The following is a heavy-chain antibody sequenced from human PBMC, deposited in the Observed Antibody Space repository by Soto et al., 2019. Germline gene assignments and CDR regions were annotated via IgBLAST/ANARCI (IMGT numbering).Heavy chain of an antibody. CDR1: GFTFSSYG. J-gene: IGHJ4*02. CDR2: ISYDGSNK. V-gene: IGHV3-30*18. Sequence: PVGSLRLSCAASGFTFSSYGMHWVRQAPGKGLEWVAVISYDGSNKYYADSVKGRFTISRDNSKNTLYLQMNSLRAEDTAVYYCAKEKVSDSSSGYYFDYWGQGTLVTVSS. D-gene: IGHD6-6*01. CDR3: AKEKVSDSSSGYYFDY.